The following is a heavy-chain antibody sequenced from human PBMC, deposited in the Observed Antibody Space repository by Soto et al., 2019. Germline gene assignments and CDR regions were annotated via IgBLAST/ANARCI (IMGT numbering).Heavy chain of an antibody. CDR1: GGSISSGDYY. D-gene: IGHD5-18*01. CDR2: IYYSGST. V-gene: IGHV4-30-4*01. Sequence: PSETLSLTCTVSGGSISSGDYYWSWIRQPPGKGLEWIGYIYYSGSTYYNPSLKSRVTISVDTSKNQFSLKLSSVTAADTAVYYCARELLRSSYDPGGWFVPWGQGTLVTVSS. CDR3: ARELLRSSYDPGGWFVP. J-gene: IGHJ5*02.